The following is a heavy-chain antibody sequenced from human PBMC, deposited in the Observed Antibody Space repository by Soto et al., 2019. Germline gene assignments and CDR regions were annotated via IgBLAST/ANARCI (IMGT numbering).Heavy chain of an antibody. CDR3: AKEKIPAGPDSIDY. D-gene: IGHD2-2*01. Sequence: EVQLLESGGGLVQPGGSLRLSCAASGFTFSSYAMSWVRQAPGKGLEWVSAISGSGRSTYYADSVKGRVTISRDNSRKTLYLHMNSLRADDTAVYYCAKEKIPAGPDSIDYWGQGTLVTVSS. J-gene: IGHJ4*02. V-gene: IGHV3-23*01. CDR2: ISGSGRST. CDR1: GFTFSSYA.